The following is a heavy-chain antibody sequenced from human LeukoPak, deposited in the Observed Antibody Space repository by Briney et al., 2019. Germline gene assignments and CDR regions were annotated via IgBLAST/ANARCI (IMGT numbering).Heavy chain of an antibody. J-gene: IGHJ6*02. Sequence: SETLSLTCAVYGASFSGYYWSWIRQPPGKGREWIGEINHSGSTNYNPSLKSRVTISVDTSKNQFSLKLSSVTAADTAVYYCARGRIAARRYYGMDVWGQGTTVTVSS. CDR1: GASFSGYY. V-gene: IGHV4-34*01. CDR2: INHSGST. CDR3: ARGRIAARRYYGMDV. D-gene: IGHD6-6*01.